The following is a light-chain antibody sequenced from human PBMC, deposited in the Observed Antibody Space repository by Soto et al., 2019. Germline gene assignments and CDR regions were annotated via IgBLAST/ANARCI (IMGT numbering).Light chain of an antibody. J-gene: IGKJ3*01. CDR3: QQYGRSPFT. Sequence: EIVLTQSPGTLSLSPGERATLSCRARQSVSSNNLAWYQQRPGQAPRVVIYGASTRATGIPERFSGSGSGTDFTLTISRLEPEDFAVYYCQQYGRSPFTFGPRTKVDIK. CDR2: GAS. CDR1: QSVSSNN. V-gene: IGKV3-20*01.